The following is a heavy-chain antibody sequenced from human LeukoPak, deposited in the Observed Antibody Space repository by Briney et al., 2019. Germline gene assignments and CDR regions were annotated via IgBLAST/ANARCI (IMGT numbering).Heavy chain of an antibody. Sequence: ASVTVSCKASGYTFTSYYIHWVRQAPGQGLEWVGIINPSGGSTSYAQKFQGRVTMTRDTSTSTVYMELSSLRSEDTAVYYCARSKYSSGCGGYWGQGTLVTVSS. V-gene: IGHV1-46*01. J-gene: IGHJ4*02. CDR1: GYTFTSYY. D-gene: IGHD6-19*01. CDR2: INPSGGST. CDR3: ARSKYSSGCGGY.